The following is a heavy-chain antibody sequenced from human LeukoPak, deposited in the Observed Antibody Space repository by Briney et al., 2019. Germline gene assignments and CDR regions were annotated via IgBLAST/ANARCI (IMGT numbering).Heavy chain of an antibody. D-gene: IGHD6-19*01. J-gene: IGHJ4*02. CDR2: INHSGST. V-gene: IGHV4-34*01. CDR3: ARLVRGLWLVLDY. Sequence: PSETLSLTCAVYGGSFSGYYWSWIRQPPGKGLERIGEINHSGSTNYNPSLKSRVTISVDMSKNQFSLKLRSVTAADTAVYYCARLVRGLWLVLDYWGQGTLVTVSS. CDR1: GGSFSGYY.